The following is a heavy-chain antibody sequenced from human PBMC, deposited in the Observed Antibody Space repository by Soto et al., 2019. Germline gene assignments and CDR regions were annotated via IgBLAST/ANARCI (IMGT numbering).Heavy chain of an antibody. D-gene: IGHD3-16*02. V-gene: IGHV4-31*03. CDR2: IYYSGST. Sequence: PSETLSLTCTVSGGSISSGGYYWSWIRQHPGKGLEWIGYIYYSGSTYYNPSLKSRVTISVDTSKNQFSLKLSSVTAADTAVYYCARVVRLGELSLFDYWGQGTLVTVYS. CDR3: ARVVRLGELSLFDY. CDR1: GGSISSGGYY. J-gene: IGHJ4*02.